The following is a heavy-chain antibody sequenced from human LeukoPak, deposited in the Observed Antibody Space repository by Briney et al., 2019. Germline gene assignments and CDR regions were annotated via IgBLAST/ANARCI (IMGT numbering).Heavy chain of an antibody. D-gene: IGHD3-10*01. CDR1: GYTFTSYG. V-gene: IGHV1-18*01. J-gene: IGHJ3*02. Sequence: GASVKVSCKASGYTFTSYGFSWVRQAPGQGLEWMGWFSAYNGNTNYAQKLQGRGTMTTDTSTSTAYMELGSLRSDDTAVYYCARWSYYYGSGSRFRAFDIWGQGTMVTVSS. CDR2: FSAYNGNT. CDR3: ARWSYYYGSGSRFRAFDI.